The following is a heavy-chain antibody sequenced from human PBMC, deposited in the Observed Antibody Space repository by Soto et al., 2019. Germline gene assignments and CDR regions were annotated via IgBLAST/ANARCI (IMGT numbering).Heavy chain of an antibody. CDR1: GFSLSNGRMG. D-gene: IGHD4-17*01. J-gene: IGHJ6*02. Sequence: QVTLKESGPVLVKPTETLTLTCTVSGFSLSNGRMGVSWIRQPPGKPLEWLAHFFSDVERSYSASIQSRLTLSPDTSGRHVVLIMSNMDTVDTATYYCARMDGDYNYYALDVWGQGTTVTVSS. CDR3: ARMDGDYNYYALDV. V-gene: IGHV2-26*01. CDR2: FFSDVER.